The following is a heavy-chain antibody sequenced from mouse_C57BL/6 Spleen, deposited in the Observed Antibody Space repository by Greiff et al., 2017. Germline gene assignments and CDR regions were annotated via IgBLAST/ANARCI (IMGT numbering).Heavy chain of an antibody. V-gene: IGHV1-26*01. CDR2: INPNNGGT. J-gene: IGHJ3*01. D-gene: IGHD2-3*01. CDR1: GYTFTDYY. CDR3: ARSPPDGYYEAWFAY. Sequence: EVKLQQSGPELVKPGASVKISCKASGYTFTDYYMNWVKQSHGKSLEWIGDINPNNGGTSYNQKFKGKATLTVDKSSSTAYMELRSLTSEDSAVYYCARSPPDGYYEAWFAYWGQGTLVTVSA.